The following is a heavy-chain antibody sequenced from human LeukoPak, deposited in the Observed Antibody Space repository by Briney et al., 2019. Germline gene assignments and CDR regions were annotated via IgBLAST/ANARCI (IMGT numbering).Heavy chain of an antibody. V-gene: IGHV3-30*02. D-gene: IGHD7-27*01. Sequence: GSLRLSCAASGFTYRNYGMHWVGRAPGKGLEWVTFIRNDGSGKYYAVSVRGRLTISRDDSKNTLYLHMNSLRAEDTAVYHCVQDRDWGFGYWGRGTLVTVSS. CDR1: GFTYRNYG. CDR3: VQDRDWGFGY. J-gene: IGHJ4*02. CDR2: IRNDGSGK.